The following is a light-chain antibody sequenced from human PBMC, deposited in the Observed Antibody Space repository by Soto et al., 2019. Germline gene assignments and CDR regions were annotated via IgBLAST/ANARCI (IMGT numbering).Light chain of an antibody. V-gene: IGKV3-15*01. Sequence: EIVMKHATATLSVSPGERATLSCRASQSVNINLAWYQQKPGQAPRLLIYGTSTRATGVPARFSGSGSGTEFTLTISNLQSEDFAVYYCQQYNDWPPLTFGGGTKVDIK. CDR3: QQYNDWPPLT. CDR2: GTS. J-gene: IGKJ4*01. CDR1: QSVNIN.